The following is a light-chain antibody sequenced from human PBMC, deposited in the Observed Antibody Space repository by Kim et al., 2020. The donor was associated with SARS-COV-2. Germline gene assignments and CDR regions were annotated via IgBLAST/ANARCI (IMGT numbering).Light chain of an antibody. V-gene: IGLV1-44*01. CDR2: SEN. J-gene: IGLJ3*02. CDR1: SSNIGSRP. CDR3: AAWDDSLNAVL. Sequence: GQRVTIAWSGGSSNIGSRPVNWEQQLTGKDPKLLIYSENQRPSGVRDRFAGYKSGTSADLAISELQSEDEAEYYCAAWDDSLNAVLFGGGTQLTV.